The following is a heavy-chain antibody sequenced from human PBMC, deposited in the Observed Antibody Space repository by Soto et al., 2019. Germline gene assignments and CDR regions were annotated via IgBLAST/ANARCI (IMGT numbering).Heavy chain of an antibody. V-gene: IGHV3-23*01. CDR1: GFTFSSYA. CDR2: ISGSGGST. J-gene: IGHJ3*02. Sequence: EVQLLESGGGLVQPGGSLRLSCAASGFTFSSYAMSWVRQAPGKGLEWVSAISGSGGSTYYADSVKGRFTISRDNSKNTLYLQMNSLRAEDTAVYYCAKDFYFRGYNWNPPSGDAFDIWGQGTMVTVSS. CDR3: AKDFYFRGYNWNPPSGDAFDI. D-gene: IGHD1-20*01.